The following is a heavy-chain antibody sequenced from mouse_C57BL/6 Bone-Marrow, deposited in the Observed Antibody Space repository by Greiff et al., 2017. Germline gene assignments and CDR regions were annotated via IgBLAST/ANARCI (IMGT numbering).Heavy chain of an antibody. CDR2: FYPGSGSI. CDR3: ARHEDLYYYGSSYGFAY. J-gene: IGHJ3*01. CDR1: GYTFTEYT. D-gene: IGHD1-1*01. V-gene: IGHV1-62-2*01. Sequence: VQLQQSGAELVKPGASVKLSCKASGYTFTEYTIHWVKQRSGQGLEWIGWFYPGSGSIKYNEKFKDKATLTADKSSSTVYMGLSRLTAEDSAVYFCARHEDLYYYGSSYGFAYWGQGTLVTVSA.